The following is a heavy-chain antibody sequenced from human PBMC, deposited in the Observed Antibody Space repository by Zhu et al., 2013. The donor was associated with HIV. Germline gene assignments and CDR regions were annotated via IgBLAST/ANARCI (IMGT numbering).Heavy chain of an antibody. CDR3: ARRYSGTAHFDY. Sequence: QVQLVQSGAEVKKPGSSVRVSCKASGYTFSHYYLHWVRQAPGQGLEWMGWIRPADGGTKYSQSLQDRLTLARDTSTSTAYMDLRSLRSDDTAVYYCARRYSGTAHFDYWGQGTLVTVSS. CDR1: GYTFSHYY. CDR2: IRPADGGT. D-gene: IGHD1-26*01. J-gene: IGHJ4*02. V-gene: IGHV1-2*02.